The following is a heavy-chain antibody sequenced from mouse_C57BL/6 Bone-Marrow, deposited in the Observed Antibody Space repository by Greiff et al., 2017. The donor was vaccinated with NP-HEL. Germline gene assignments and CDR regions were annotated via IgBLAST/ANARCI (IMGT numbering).Heavy chain of an antibody. Sequence: EVNLVESGGGLVQCGRSLRLSCATSGFTFSDFYMEWVSQAPGRGVEGRGGVRTKANDYTTEDSASVKGRFIVSRDTSQSILYLQMYALRAEDTAIYYCARDASASWNVSYWYFDVWGTGTTLTVSS. V-gene: IGHV7-1*01. CDR2: VRTKANDYTT. J-gene: IGHJ1*03. D-gene: IGHD6-1*01. CDR1: GFTFSDFY. CDR3: ARDASASWNVSYWYFDV.